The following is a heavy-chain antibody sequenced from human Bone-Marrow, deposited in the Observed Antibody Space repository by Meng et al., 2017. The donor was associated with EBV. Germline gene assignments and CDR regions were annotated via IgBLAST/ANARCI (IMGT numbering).Heavy chain of an antibody. D-gene: IGHD2/OR15-2a*01. Sequence: QVQVQESGPGLGKPSETLSLTCVVSGVSVNSGTYHWSWIRQSPGKGLEWIGYIYDTGTTIYNPSLNSRVTILLETSKNQFSLRLHSVTTADTAVYYCAKSRSSTPGIVNDWGQGTLVTVSS. CDR2: IYDTGTT. CDR1: GVSVNSGTYH. V-gene: IGHV4-61*01. CDR3: AKSRSSTPGIVND. J-gene: IGHJ4*02.